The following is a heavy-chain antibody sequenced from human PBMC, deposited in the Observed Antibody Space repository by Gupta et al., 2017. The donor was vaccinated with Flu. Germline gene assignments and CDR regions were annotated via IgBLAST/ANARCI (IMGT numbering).Heavy chain of an antibody. J-gene: IGHJ4*02. D-gene: IGHD2-15*01. CDR3: ARVEGYCSGGSCLGY. CDR2: ISSSSSYI. CDR1: GFTFSSYS. V-gene: IGHV3-21*01. Sequence: EVQLVESGGGLVKPGGSLRLSCAASGFTFSSYSMNWVRQAPGKGLEWVSSISSSSSYIYYADSVKGRFTISRDNAKNSLYLQMNSLRAEDTAVYYCARVEGYCSGGSCLGYWGQGTLVTVSS.